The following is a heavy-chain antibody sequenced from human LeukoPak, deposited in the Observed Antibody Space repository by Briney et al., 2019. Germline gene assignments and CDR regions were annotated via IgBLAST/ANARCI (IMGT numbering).Heavy chain of an antibody. CDR1: GFSLSTSGVG. J-gene: IGHJ3*02. CDR3: ARGYCSSTSRYTFDI. Sequence: SGPTLVNPTQTLTLTCTFSGFSLSTSGVGVGWIRQPPGKALEWLALIYWNDDKRDSPSLKSRLTITKDTSKNQVVLTMTNMDPVDTATYYCARGYCSSTSRYTFDIWGQGTMVTVSS. CDR2: IYWNDDK. V-gene: IGHV2-5*01. D-gene: IGHD2-2*02.